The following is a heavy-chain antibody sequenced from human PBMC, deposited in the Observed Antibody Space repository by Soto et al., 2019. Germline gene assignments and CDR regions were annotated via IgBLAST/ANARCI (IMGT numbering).Heavy chain of an antibody. V-gene: IGHV5-51*01. CDR1: EYSFTSYW. CDR3: ARLDYGSGSHLYYFDY. CDR2: IHPRDSDT. D-gene: IGHD3-10*01. Sequence: GESLKISCRGSEYSFTSYWIGWVRQMPGKGLEWMGIIHPRDSDTRYSPSFQGQVTISADMSISTAYLLWNSLKASDTAMYYCARLDYGSGSHLYYFDYWGQGXPVTVPS. J-gene: IGHJ4*02.